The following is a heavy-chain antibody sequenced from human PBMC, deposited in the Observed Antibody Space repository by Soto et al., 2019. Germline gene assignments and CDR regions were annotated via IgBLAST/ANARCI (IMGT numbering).Heavy chain of an antibody. CDR2: IIPIFGTA. CDR1: GYTFTSYG. Sequence: QVQLVQSGAEVKKPGASVKVSCKASGYTFTSYGISWVRQAPGQGLEWMGGIIPIFGTANYAQKFQGRVTITADESTSTAYMELSSLRSEDTAVYYCARLGYYYDSSGYEGVFDYWGQGTLVTVSS. V-gene: IGHV1-69*13. D-gene: IGHD3-22*01. J-gene: IGHJ4*02. CDR3: ARLGYYYDSSGYEGVFDY.